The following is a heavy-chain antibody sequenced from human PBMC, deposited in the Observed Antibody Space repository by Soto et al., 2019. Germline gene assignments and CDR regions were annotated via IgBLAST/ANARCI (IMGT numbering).Heavy chain of an antibody. CDR2: ITDTGVTT. CDR3: AKDTPVVMFLFDS. Sequence: LRLSCTASGFTFYTYAMTWVRQAPGKGLEWVSSITDTGVTTYYADSVKGRFTISRDNSKNTLYLQMNSLRTDDSAVYYCAKDTPVVMFLFDSWGRGTLVTVSS. CDR1: GFTFYTYA. D-gene: IGHD2-15*01. V-gene: IGHV3-23*01. J-gene: IGHJ4*02.